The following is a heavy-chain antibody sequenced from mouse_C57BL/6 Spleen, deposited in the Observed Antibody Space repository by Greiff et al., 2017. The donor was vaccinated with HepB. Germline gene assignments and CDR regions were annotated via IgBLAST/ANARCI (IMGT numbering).Heavy chain of an antibody. D-gene: IGHD2-4*01. CDR3: ARLYDYLYYFDY. Sequence: VQLKESGGGLVKPGGSLKLSCAASGFTFSDYGMHWVRQAPEKGLEWVAYISSGSSTIYYADTVKGRFTISRDNAKNTLFLQMTSLRSEDTAMYYCARLYDYLYYFDYWGQGTTLTVSS. CDR1: GFTFSDYG. V-gene: IGHV5-17*01. CDR2: ISSGSSTI. J-gene: IGHJ2*01.